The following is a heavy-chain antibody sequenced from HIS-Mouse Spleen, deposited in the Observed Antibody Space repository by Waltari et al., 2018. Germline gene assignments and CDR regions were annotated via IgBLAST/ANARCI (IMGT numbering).Heavy chain of an antibody. CDR1: GGSISSSSYY. CDR3: AREIPYSSSWYDWYFDL. CDR2: IYYRGST. Sequence: QLQLQESGPGLVKPSETLSLTCTVSGGSISSSSYYWGWIRQPPGKGLEWIGSIYYRGSTYSSPSLKSRVTISVDTSTNQFSLKLSSVTATDTAVYYCAREIPYSSSWYDWYFDLWGRGTLVTVSS. J-gene: IGHJ2*01. V-gene: IGHV4-39*07. D-gene: IGHD6-13*01.